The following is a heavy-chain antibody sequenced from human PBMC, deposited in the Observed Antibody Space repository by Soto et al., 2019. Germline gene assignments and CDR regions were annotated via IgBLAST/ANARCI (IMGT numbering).Heavy chain of an antibody. CDR2: INPNSGGT. CDR1: GYTFTGYY. Sequence: GASVKVSCKASGYTFTGYYMHWVRQAPGQGLEWMGWINPNSGGTNYAQKFQGRVTMTRDTSISTAYMELSRLRSDDTAVYYCARGLRGVQWLLTYYYGMDVWGQGTTVTVSS. CDR3: ARGLRGVQWLLTYYYGMDV. V-gene: IGHV1-2*02. J-gene: IGHJ6*02. D-gene: IGHD3-22*01.